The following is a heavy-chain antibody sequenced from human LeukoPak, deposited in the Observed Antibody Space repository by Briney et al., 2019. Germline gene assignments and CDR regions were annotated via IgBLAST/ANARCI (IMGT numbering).Heavy chain of an antibody. D-gene: IGHD6-13*01. CDR1: GGSISSSSYY. CDR2: IYYSGST. J-gene: IGHJ4*02. CDR3: ARQPSSWYWIFGYFDY. V-gene: IGHV4-39*01. Sequence: KPSETLSLTCTASGGSISSSSYYWGWIRQPPGKGLEWIGSIYYSGSTYYNPSLKSRVTISVDTSKNQFSLKLSSVTAADTAVYYCARQPSSWYWIFGYFDYWGQGTLVTVSS.